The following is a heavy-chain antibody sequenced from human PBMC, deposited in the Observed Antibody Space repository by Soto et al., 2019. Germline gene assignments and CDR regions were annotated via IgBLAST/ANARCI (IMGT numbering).Heavy chain of an antibody. CDR1: GFTFSSFA. CDR3: AKRPFTSSGSFDY. CDR2: FSGSGGST. D-gene: IGHD6-19*01. J-gene: IGHJ4*02. V-gene: IGHV3-23*01. Sequence: GSLRLSCAASGFTFSSFAMSLVRQAPGKGLEWVSTFSGSGGSTYYADSVKGRFTISRDDSKNTLYLQMNSLRAEDTAVYYCAKRPFTSSGSFDYWGQGTLVTVSS.